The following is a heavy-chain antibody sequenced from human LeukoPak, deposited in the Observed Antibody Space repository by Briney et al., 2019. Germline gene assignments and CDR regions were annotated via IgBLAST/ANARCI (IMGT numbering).Heavy chain of an antibody. Sequence: GGSLRLSCAASSFLSACYSAGGVRQAPGQGLEWVSVISTYGNTIYYADSVKGRFTISRDNSENTLYLQMNRAKDTAIYVYYCDRKIYYGKYPLDYWGQGTLVTVSS. J-gene: IGHJ4*02. CDR2: ISTYGNTI. D-gene: IGHD3-22*01. CDR1: SFLSACYS. CDR3: YCDRKIYYGKYPLDY. V-gene: IGHV3-23*01.